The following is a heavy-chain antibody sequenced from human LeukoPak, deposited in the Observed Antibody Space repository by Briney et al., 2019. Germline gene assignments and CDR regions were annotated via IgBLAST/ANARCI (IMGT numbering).Heavy chain of an antibody. CDR3: ASAPSSSAWWYFDY. D-gene: IGHD6-19*01. Sequence: SETLSLTCTVSGGSINNYYWSWIRQPAGKGLEWVGRIYTSGSTTYNPSLKSRVSMSVDTSKNQFSLKLSSVTAADTAVYYCASAPSSSAWWYFDYWGQGALVTASS. CDR2: IYTSGST. CDR1: GGSINNYY. J-gene: IGHJ4*02. V-gene: IGHV4-4*07.